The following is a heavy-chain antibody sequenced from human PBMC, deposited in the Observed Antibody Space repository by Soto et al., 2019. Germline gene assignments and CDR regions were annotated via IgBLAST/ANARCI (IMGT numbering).Heavy chain of an antibody. V-gene: IGHV1-46*03. CDR2: INPNGGNT. CDR1: GYTFPSYD. J-gene: IGHJ6*03. CDR3: ARDQEPSTLYYDYYYMDV. Sequence: ASDQVSCKASGYTFPSYDINWVRQAPGQGLEWMGRINPNGGNTSYAQKFHGRVTMTRDTSTSTVYMEVSGLRSEDTAVYYCARDQEPSTLYYDYYYMDVWGKGTTVTSP.